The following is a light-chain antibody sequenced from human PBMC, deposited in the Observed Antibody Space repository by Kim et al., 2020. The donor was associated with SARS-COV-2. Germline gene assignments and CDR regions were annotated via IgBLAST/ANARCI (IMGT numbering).Light chain of an antibody. CDR3: QQYSNWPLT. CDR2: GAS. CDR1: QSVSSN. V-gene: IGKV3-15*01. J-gene: IGKJ4*01. Sequence: EIVMTQSPATLSVSPGERATLSCRASQSVSSNLAWYQQKPCQAPRLLIHGASTRATGIPARFSGSGSGTEFTLTISSLQSEDFAVYYCQQYSNWPLTFGGGTKVDIK.